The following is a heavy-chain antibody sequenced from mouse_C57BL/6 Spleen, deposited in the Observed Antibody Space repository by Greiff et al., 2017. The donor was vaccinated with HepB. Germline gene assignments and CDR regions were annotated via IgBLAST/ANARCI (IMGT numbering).Heavy chain of an antibody. D-gene: IGHD4-1*01. CDR2: IRLKSDNYAT. Sequence: EVKLQESGGGLVQPGGSMKLSCVASGFTFSNYWMNWVRQSPEKGLEWVAQIRLKSDNYATHYAESVKGRFTISRDDSKSSVYLQMNNLRAEDTGIYYGTGSNWAFAYWGQGTLVTVSA. V-gene: IGHV6-3*01. J-gene: IGHJ3*01. CDR1: GFTFSNYW. CDR3: TGSNWAFAY.